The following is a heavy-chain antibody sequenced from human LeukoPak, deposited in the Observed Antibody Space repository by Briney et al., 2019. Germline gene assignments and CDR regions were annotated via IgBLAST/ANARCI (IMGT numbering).Heavy chain of an antibody. Sequence: ASVKVSCKASGYTFTKYGFNWVRQAPGQGLEWMGYISAYNGNTNYAQKFQGRLPVTTDTSTSTAYMELRSLTSDDTAVYYCARVDEAPNIVVVPIAPHHFYAMDVWGRGTTVTVSS. CDR2: ISAYNGNT. CDR1: GYTFTKYG. V-gene: IGHV1-18*04. CDR3: ARVDEAPNIVVVPIAPHHFYAMDV. D-gene: IGHD2-2*01. J-gene: IGHJ6*04.